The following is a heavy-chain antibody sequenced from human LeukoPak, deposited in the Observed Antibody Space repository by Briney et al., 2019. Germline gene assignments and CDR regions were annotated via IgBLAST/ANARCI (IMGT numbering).Heavy chain of an antibody. V-gene: IGHV3-48*02. CDR3: SRSRGYDFDY. CDR2: ISSSSSSI. CDR1: GFTFNSYR. D-gene: IGHD2-15*01. J-gene: IGHJ4*02. Sequence: GGSLRLSCAASGFTFNSYRMTWVRQAPGQGLEWVAYISSSSSSIYYADSVRGRFTISRDNAKNSLYLEMNSLRDEDTAVYYCSRSRGYDFDYWGQGTLVTVSS.